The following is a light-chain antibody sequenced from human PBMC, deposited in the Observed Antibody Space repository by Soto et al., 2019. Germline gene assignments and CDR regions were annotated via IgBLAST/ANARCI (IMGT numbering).Light chain of an antibody. V-gene: IGLV1-40*01. Sequence: QSVLTQPPSVSGAPGQRVTISCTGSSSNIGAGYDVHWYQQLPGTAPKLLIYDNSNRPSGVPDRFSGSKSGTSASLAITGLQAEDEADYYCQSYDSSLSGWVFGTGTKLTV. J-gene: IGLJ1*01. CDR3: QSYDSSLSGWV. CDR2: DNS. CDR1: SSNIGAGYD.